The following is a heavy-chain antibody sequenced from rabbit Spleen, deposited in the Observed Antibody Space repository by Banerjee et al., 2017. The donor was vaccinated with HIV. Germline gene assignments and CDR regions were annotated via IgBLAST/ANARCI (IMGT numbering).Heavy chain of an antibody. D-gene: IGHD4-1*01. CDR1: GFSFSNKAV. V-gene: IGHV1S45*01. CDR2: INAVTGNGKT. J-gene: IGHJ4*01. Sequence: QERLVESGGGLVKPEGSLKLSCTASGFSFSNKAVMCWVRQAPGKGLEWIACINAVTGNGKTYYASWAKGRFTISKTSSTTVTLRMTSLTVADTATYFCARETSSGWGVVSFYFNLWGQGTLVTVS. CDR3: ARETSSGWGVVSFYFNL.